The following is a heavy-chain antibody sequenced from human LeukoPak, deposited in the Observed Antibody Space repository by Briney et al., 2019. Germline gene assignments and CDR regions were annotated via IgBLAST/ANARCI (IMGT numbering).Heavy chain of an antibody. CDR2: IYYSGNT. CDR1: GGSISSNNYY. V-gene: IGHV4-39*01. CDR3: VGHPAGRAVAGSY. D-gene: IGHD6-19*01. Sequence: SETLSLSCTVSGGSISSNNYYWGWIRQPPGKGLEWIGSIYYSGNTFHNPSLKSRVIISIDTSKNQFSLELSSVTAAVTAVYYCVGHPAGRAVAGSYWGQGTLVTVSS. J-gene: IGHJ4*02.